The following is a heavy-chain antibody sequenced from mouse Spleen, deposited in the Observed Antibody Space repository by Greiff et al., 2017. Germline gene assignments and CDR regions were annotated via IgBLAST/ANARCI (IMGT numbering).Heavy chain of an antibody. CDR2: ISSGGSYT. J-gene: IGHJ4*01. Sequence: EVKLVESGGGLVKPGGSLKLSCAASGFTFSSYAMSWVRQTPEKRLEWVATISSGGSYTYYPDSVKGRFTISRDNAKNTLYLQMSSLRSEDTAMYYCARGDYYGSSYRAMDYWGQGTSVTVSS. CDR1: GFTFSSYA. CDR3: ARGDYYGSSYRAMDY. V-gene: IGHV5-9-1*01. D-gene: IGHD1-1*01.